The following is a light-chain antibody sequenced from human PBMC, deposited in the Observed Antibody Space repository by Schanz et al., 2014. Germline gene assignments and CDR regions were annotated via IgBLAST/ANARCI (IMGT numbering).Light chain of an antibody. CDR1: QSVSSN. V-gene: IGKV3-20*01. J-gene: IGKJ5*01. CDR2: GAS. Sequence: EVVLTQSPATLSVSPGERATLSCRASQSVSSNLAWYQQKPGQAPRLLIYGASSRATGIPDRFSGSGSGTDFTLTISRLEPEDFAVYYCQQHPPITFGQGTRLDIK. CDR3: QQHPPIT.